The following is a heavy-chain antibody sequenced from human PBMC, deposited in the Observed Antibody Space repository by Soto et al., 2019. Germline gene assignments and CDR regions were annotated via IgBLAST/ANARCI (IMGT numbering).Heavy chain of an antibody. CDR2: INHSGGTT. J-gene: IGHJ2*01. CDR1: GYSFTIYY. D-gene: IGHD2-2*01. CDR3: ATHSDADWYFGL. Sequence: QVQLVQSGAEVKKPGASVKVSCTASGYSFTIYYIHWVRQAPGQGLEWMGIINHSGGTTNYAQTFQGRVTMTRDTSTSTVYMELSSLRSEDTAVYYCATHSDADWYFGLWGRGTLVTVSS. V-gene: IGHV1-46*03.